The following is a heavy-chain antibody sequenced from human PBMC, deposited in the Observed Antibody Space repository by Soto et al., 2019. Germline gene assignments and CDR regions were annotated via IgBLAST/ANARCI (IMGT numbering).Heavy chain of an antibody. CDR2: ISGSGGST. J-gene: IGHJ4*02. CDR3: ANICSSTSSHGPFFDY. D-gene: IGHD2-2*01. V-gene: IGHV3-23*01. CDR1: GFTFSSYA. Sequence: GGSLRLSCAASGFTFSSYAMSWVRQAPGKGLEWVSAISGSGGSTYYADSVKGRFTISRDNSKNTLYLQMNSLRAEDTAVYYCANICSSTSSHGPFFDYWGQGTPVTVSS.